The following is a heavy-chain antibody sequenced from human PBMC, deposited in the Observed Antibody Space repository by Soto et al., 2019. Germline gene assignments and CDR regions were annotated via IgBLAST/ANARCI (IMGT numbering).Heavy chain of an antibody. J-gene: IGHJ3*02. Sequence: PGGSLRLSCAVSGFTFDDCAMHWVRQAPGKGLEWVSGISWNSGSIGYADSVKGRFTISRDNAKNSLYLQMNSLRAEDTALYYCAKDVTRGPQTAFDIWGQGTMVTVSS. CDR3: AKDVTRGPQTAFDI. V-gene: IGHV3-9*01. CDR1: GFTFDDCA. CDR2: ISWNSGSI. D-gene: IGHD5-12*01.